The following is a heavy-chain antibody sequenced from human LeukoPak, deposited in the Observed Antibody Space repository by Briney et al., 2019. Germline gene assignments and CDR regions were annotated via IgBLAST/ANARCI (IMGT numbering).Heavy chain of an antibody. V-gene: IGHV1-2*02. CDR1: GYTFTGYY. CDR2: INPNSDGT. J-gene: IGHJ4*02. Sequence: ASVKLSCKASGYTFTGYYIRWVRQAPGQGLEWMGWINPNSDGTKYAQKFQGRVTMTRDTSISTAYMELSRLRSDDTAVYYCARATYYDILTGAYWGQGTLVTVSS. CDR3: ARATYYDILTGAY. D-gene: IGHD3-9*01.